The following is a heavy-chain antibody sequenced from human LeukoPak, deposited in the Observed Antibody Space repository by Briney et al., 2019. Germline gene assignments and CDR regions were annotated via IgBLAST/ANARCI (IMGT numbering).Heavy chain of an antibody. CDR3: ARELGDYFDY. J-gene: IGHJ4*02. CDR1: GFTFSSYA. V-gene: IGHV3-53*01. D-gene: IGHD4-17*01. CDR2: IYSGGST. Sequence: PGGSLRLSYAASGFTFSSYAMVWVRQAPGKGLEWVSVIYSGGSTYYADSVKGRFTISRDNSKNTLYLQMNSLRAEDTAVYYCARELGDYFDYWGQGTLVTVSS.